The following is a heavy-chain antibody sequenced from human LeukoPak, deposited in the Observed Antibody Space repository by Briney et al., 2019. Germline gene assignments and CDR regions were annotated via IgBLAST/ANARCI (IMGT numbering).Heavy chain of an antibody. D-gene: IGHD3-10*01. CDR1: GFTFSSYD. Sequence: GGSLRLSCAASGFTFSSYDMHWVRQAPGKGLEWVANIKQDGSEKYYVDSVKGRFTISRDNAKNSLYLQMNSLRAEDTAVYYCAREEYYYGSEYFFDCWGQGTMVTVSS. V-gene: IGHV3-7*01. CDR3: AREEYYYGSEYFFDC. CDR2: IKQDGSEK. J-gene: IGHJ3*01.